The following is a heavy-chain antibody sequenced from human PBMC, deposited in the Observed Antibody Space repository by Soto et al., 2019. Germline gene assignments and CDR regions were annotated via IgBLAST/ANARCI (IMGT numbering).Heavy chain of an antibody. J-gene: IGHJ5*02. CDR3: ARGGQRYFDWLWYNWFDP. Sequence: ASVKVSCKASGGTFSSYAISWVRQAPGQGLEWMGGIIPIFGTANYAQKFQGRVTITADESTSTAYMELSSLRSEDTAVYYCARGGQRYFDWLWYNWFDPWGQGTLVTVSS. CDR1: GGTFSSYA. D-gene: IGHD3-9*01. V-gene: IGHV1-69*13. CDR2: IIPIFGTA.